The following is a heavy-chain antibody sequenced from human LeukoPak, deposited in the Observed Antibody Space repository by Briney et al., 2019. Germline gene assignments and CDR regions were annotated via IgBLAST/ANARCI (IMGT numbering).Heavy chain of an antibody. Sequence: GGSLRLSCAASGFTFSSYWMYWVRHAPGKGLVWVSRINSDESSTSYADSVKGRFTISRDNAKNTLYLQMNSLRAEDTAVYYCARDGAYSTIFYWGQGTLVTVSS. CDR3: ARDGAYSTIFY. J-gene: IGHJ4*01. CDR1: GFTFSSYW. CDR2: INSDESST. D-gene: IGHD3-3*01. V-gene: IGHV3-74*01.